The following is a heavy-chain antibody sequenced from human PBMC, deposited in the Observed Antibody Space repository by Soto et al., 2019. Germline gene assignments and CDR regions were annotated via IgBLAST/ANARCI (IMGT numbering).Heavy chain of an antibody. D-gene: IGHD6-13*01. CDR2: ISASGTT. CDR3: ARGFGSWSDF. J-gene: IGHJ4*02. CDR1: GDSISRSY. Sequence: QVQLLESGPGLVAPSETLSLSCTVSGDSISRSYWTWIRQPAGKGLEWIGRISASGTTTYNPSLKSRVPMSLDTSENLFSLEVRSVTAADKAVYFCARGFGSWSDFWGQGTLVTVSS. V-gene: IGHV4-4*07.